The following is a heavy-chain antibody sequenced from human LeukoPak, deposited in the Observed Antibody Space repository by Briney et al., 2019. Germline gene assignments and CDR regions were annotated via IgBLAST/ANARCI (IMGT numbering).Heavy chain of an antibody. CDR1: GGSFSGYY. V-gene: IGHV4-34*01. D-gene: IGHD2-2*01. J-gene: IGHJ6*02. CDR3: AGGPCSSAGCTLPTSYAMDV. Sequence: SETLSLTCAVYGGSFSGYYWSWIRQPPGKGLEWIGEINHSGSTNYNPSLKSRVTISVDTSKNQFSLRLSSVTAADTAVYYCAGGPCSSAGCTLPTSYAMDVWGQGTTVTVSS. CDR2: INHSGST.